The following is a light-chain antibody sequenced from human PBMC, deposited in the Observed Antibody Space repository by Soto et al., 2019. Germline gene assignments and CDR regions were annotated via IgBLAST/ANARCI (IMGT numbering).Light chain of an antibody. CDR3: QQYDDFPYT. V-gene: IGKV1-33*01. Sequence: DIQMTQSPSSLSASVGDRVTITCQASQDIDNNLNWYQQRSGKAPKVLIYDASNLKGGVPSRFRGSGAGTDFNFTISSLQPEDSATYYCQQYDDFPYTFGQGTKLEI. CDR2: DAS. J-gene: IGKJ2*01. CDR1: QDIDNN.